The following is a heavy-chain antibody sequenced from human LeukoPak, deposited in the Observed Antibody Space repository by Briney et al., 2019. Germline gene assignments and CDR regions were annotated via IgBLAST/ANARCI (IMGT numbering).Heavy chain of an antibody. D-gene: IGHD2-2*01. CDR2: IWYDGSNK. Sequence: PGGSLRLSCAASGFTFSSYGMHWVRQAPGKGLEWVAVIWYDGSNKYYADSVKGRFTISRDNSKNTLYLQMNSLRAEDTAVYYCARDPVVVVPAAISGWFDPWGQGTLVTVSS. CDR1: GFTFSSYG. CDR3: ARDPVVVVPAAISGWFDP. V-gene: IGHV3-33*01. J-gene: IGHJ5*02.